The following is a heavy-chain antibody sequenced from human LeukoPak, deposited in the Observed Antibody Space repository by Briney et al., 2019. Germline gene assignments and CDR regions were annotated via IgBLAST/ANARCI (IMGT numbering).Heavy chain of an antibody. CDR2: ISAYNGNT. CDR1: GYAFTGYG. CDR3: ARDNSITMVRGVIIPPHYFDY. Sequence: ASVKVSCKASGYAFTGYGISGVRQAPGQGLEWMGWISAYNGNTNYAQKLQGRVTMTTDTSTSTAYMELRSLRSDDTAVYYCARDNSITMVRGVIIPPHYFDYWGQRTLVTVSS. D-gene: IGHD3-10*01. V-gene: IGHV1-18*01. J-gene: IGHJ4*02.